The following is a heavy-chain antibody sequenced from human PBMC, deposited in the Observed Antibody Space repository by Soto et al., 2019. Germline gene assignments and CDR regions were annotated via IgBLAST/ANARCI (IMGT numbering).Heavy chain of an antibody. V-gene: IGHV1-69*04. D-gene: IGHD3-10*01. Sequence: SVKVSCKASGGTFSSYTISWVRQAPGQGLEWMGRIIPILGIANYAQKFQGRVTITADKSTSTAYMELSSLRSEDTAVYYCARELWFGELNYYYYMDVWGKGTKVTVSS. CDR2: IIPILGIA. CDR3: ARELWFGELNYYYYMDV. CDR1: GGTFSSYT. J-gene: IGHJ6*03.